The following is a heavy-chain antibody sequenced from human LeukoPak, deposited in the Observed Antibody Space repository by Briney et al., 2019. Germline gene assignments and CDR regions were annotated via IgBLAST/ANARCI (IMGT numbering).Heavy chain of an antibody. V-gene: IGHV4-39*07. D-gene: IGHD2-15*01. CDR1: GGSIGSSSYY. CDR3: ARDDPYCSGGNCYLRAFDI. Sequence: PSETLSLTCTVSGGSIGSSSYYWGWIRQPPGKGLEWIGSIYYSGSTYYNPSLKSRVTISVDTSKNQFSLKLSSVTAADTAVYYCARDDPYCSGGNCYLRAFDIWGQGTMVTVSS. CDR2: IYYSGST. J-gene: IGHJ3*02.